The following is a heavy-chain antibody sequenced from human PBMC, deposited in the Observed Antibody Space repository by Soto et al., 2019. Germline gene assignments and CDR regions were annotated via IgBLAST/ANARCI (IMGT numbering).Heavy chain of an antibody. CDR3: AREATVLGDAFDI. CDR2: IIPILGIA. V-gene: IGHV1-69*02. D-gene: IGHD2-8*02. CDR1: VGTFSSYT. Sequence: QVQLVQSGAEVKKPGSSVKVSCKASVGTFSSYTISWVRQAPGQGLEWMGRIIPILGIANYAQKFQGRVTITADKSTSTAYMELSSLRSEDTAVYYCAREATVLGDAFDIWGQGTMVTVSS. J-gene: IGHJ3*02.